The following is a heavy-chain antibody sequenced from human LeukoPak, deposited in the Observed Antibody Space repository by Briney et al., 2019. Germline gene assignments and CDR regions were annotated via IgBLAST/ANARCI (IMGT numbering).Heavy chain of an antibody. CDR1: GYTFTSYY. CDR2: INPSGGST. V-gene: IGHV1-46*01. J-gene: IGHJ4*02. Sequence: GASVKVSCKXSGYTFTSYYMHWVRQAPGQGLEWMGIINPSGGSTSYSQKFQGRVTMTRDTSTSTVYMELSSLRSEDTAVYYCARDPTMVRPGDYWGQGTLVTVSS. CDR3: ARDPTMVRPGDY. D-gene: IGHD3-10*01.